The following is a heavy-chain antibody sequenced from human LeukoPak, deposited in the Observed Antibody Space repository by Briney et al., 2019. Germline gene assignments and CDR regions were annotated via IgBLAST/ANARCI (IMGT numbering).Heavy chain of an antibody. CDR1: GGSISSSSYY. Sequence: SETLSLTCTVSGGSISSSSYYWGWIRQPPGKGLEWIGSIYYSGSTYYNPSLKSRVTISVDTSKNQFSLKLSSVTAADTAVYYCARVPSIQLWSHYFDYWGQGTLVTVSS. CDR3: ARVPSIQLWSHYFDY. V-gene: IGHV4-39*07. CDR2: IYYSGST. D-gene: IGHD5-18*01. J-gene: IGHJ4*02.